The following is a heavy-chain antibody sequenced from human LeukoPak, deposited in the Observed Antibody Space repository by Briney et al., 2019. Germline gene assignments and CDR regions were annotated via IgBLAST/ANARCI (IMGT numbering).Heavy chain of an antibody. V-gene: IGHV1-69*13. CDR2: IIPIFGTA. D-gene: IGHD3-16*02. Sequence: RASVKVSCKASGGTFSSYAISWVRQAPGQGLEWMGGIIPIFGTANYAQKFQGRVTITADESTSTAYMELSSLRSEDTAVYYCARGGTWGSYRPLDYWGQGTLVTVSS. J-gene: IGHJ4*02. CDR3: ARGGTWGSYRPLDY. CDR1: GGTFSSYA.